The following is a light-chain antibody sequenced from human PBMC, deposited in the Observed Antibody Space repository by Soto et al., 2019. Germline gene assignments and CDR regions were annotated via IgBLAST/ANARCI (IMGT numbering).Light chain of an antibody. CDR2: TNN. J-gene: IGLJ3*02. V-gene: IGLV1-44*01. CDR1: SSNIGSHL. Sequence: QPVLTQPPSVSGTPGQRVTISCSGSSSNIGSHLVNWYQQVPGTAPRLLIYTNNQLPSGVPGRFSNSKSGTSAYLAISGLHSEDEAHYYCATWVASLQSWVFGEGTKLTVL. CDR3: ATWVASLQSWV.